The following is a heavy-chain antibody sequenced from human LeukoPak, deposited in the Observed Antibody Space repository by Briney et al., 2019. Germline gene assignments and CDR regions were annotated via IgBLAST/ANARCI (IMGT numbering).Heavy chain of an antibody. V-gene: IGHV4-31*03. CDR1: GGSISSGGYY. CDR3: ARGRSGYDPRTFYFDY. D-gene: IGHD5-12*01. Sequence: SETLSLTCTVSGGSISSGGYYWSWIRQHPGKGLEWIGYIYYSGSTYYNPSLKSRVTISVDTSKNQFSLKLSSVTAADTAVYSCARGRSGYDPRTFYFDYWGRGTLVTVSS. CDR2: IYYSGST. J-gene: IGHJ4*02.